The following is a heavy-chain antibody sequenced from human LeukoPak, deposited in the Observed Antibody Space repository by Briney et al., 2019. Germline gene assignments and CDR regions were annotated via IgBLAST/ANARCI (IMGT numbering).Heavy chain of an antibody. CDR3: ARDGDFWSGYWGAFDI. Sequence: PSETLSLTCAVSGGSISSSNWWSWVRQPPGKGLEWIGEIYHSGSTNYNPSLKSRVTISVDKSKNQFSLKLSSVTAADTAVYYCARDGDFWSGYWGAFDIWGQGTMVTVSS. V-gene: IGHV4-4*02. J-gene: IGHJ3*02. CDR2: IYHSGST. D-gene: IGHD3-3*01. CDR1: GGSISSSNW.